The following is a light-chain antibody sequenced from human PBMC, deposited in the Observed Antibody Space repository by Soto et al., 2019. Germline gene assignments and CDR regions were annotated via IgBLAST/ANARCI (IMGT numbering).Light chain of an antibody. J-gene: IGKJ1*01. CDR2: DVS. Sequence: EIVLTQSPGTLSLSPGERATLSCRSSQSVSNSYLAWYQQKPGQAPRLLIYDVSSRATGIPDRFSGSGSGTDFTLPISRLESEDFAVYYCQQYGISPTFGQGTKVEIK. CDR3: QQYGISPT. V-gene: IGKV3-20*01. CDR1: QSVSNSY.